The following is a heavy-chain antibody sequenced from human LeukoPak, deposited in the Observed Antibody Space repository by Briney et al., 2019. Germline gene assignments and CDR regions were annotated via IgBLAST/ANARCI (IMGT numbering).Heavy chain of an antibody. CDR2: IIPIFGTA. CDR3: AREGEAAAGTESPTINWFDP. CDR1: GGTFSSYA. V-gene: IGHV1-69*05. J-gene: IGHJ5*02. D-gene: IGHD6-13*01. Sequence: SVKVSCKASGGTFSSYAISWVRQAPGQGLEWMGRIIPIFGTANYAQKFQGRVTITMDESTSTAYMELSSLRSEDTAVYYCAREGEAAAGTESPTINWFDPWGQGTLVTVSS.